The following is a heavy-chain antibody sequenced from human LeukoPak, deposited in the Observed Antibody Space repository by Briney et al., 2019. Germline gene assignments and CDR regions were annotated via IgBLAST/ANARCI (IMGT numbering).Heavy chain of an antibody. D-gene: IGHD3-10*01. V-gene: IGHV4-59*01. Sequence: NPSESLSLTCTVSGGSISSYYWSWIRQPPGKGLEWISDIHYSGSTNYNPSLKSRVTISVDTSKNQFSLKLNSVTAADTAVYYCARDRHGSGSAHSFDPWGQGALVTVSS. CDR1: GGSISSYY. CDR3: ARDRHGSGSAHSFDP. CDR2: IHYSGST. J-gene: IGHJ5*02.